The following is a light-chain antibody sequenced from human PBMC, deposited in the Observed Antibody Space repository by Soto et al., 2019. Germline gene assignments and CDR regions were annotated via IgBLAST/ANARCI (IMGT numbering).Light chain of an antibody. CDR2: KVS. CDR1: QSLLYSDGNTY. Sequence: DVVMTQSPLSLPVTLGQPASISCRSSQSLLYSDGNTYLSWFQQRPGQSPRRLIYKVSNRDSGVPDRYRGSGSVTALTTKISRVEAEDVGVYYSMQGTYWPQRTFGQGTKGEIK. CDR3: MQGTYWPQRT. V-gene: IGKV2-30*01. J-gene: IGKJ1*01.